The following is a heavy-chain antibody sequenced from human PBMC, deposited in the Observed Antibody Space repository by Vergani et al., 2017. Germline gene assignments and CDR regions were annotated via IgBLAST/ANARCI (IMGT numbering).Heavy chain of an antibody. V-gene: IGHV3-11*06. D-gene: IGHD4-17*01. CDR1: GFTFSDYY. Sequence: VQLVESGGGLVKPGGSLRLSCAASGFTFSDYYMSWIRQAPGKGLEWVSYISSSSSYTNYADSVKGRFTISRDNAKNSLYLQMNSLRAEDTAVYYCARDTGDYVDYFDYWGQGTLVTVSS. CDR2: ISSSSSYT. CDR3: ARDTGDYVDYFDY. J-gene: IGHJ4*02.